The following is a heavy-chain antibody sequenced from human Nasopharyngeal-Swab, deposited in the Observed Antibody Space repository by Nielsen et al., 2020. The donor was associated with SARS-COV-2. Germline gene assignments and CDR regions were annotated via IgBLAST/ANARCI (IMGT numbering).Heavy chain of an antibody. V-gene: IGHV1-69*04. D-gene: IGHD3-10*01. J-gene: IGHJ4*02. Sequence: WVRQAPGQGLEWMGRIIPILGIANYAQKFQGRVTITADKSTSTAYMELSSLRSEDTAVYYCARGGIGRSGSGGGDKDYWGQGTLVTVSS. CDR3: ARGGIGRSGSGGGDKDY. CDR2: IIPILGIA.